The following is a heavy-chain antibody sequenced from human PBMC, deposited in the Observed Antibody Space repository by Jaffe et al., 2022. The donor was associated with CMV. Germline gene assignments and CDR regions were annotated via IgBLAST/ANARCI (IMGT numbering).Heavy chain of an antibody. D-gene: IGHD6-13*01. Sequence: QVQLVQSGAEVKKPGASVKVSCKASGYTFTSYYMHWVRQAPGQGLEWMGIINPSGGSTSYAQKFQGRVTMTRDTSTSTVYMELSSLRSEDTAVYYCARAVGTQLPYSSSGRFDPWGQGTLVTVSS. CDR3: ARAVGTQLPYSSSGRFDP. CDR2: INPSGGST. V-gene: IGHV1-46*01. CDR1: GYTFTSYY. J-gene: IGHJ5*02.